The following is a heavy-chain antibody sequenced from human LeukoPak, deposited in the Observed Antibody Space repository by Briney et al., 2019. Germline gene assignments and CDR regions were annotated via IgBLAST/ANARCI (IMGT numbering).Heavy chain of an antibody. Sequence: SQTLSLTCAISGDSVSSNSAAWNWIRQSPSRGLEWLGRTYYRSKWYNDYAVPVKSRITINPDTSKNQFSLQLNSVTPEDTAVYYCARSPGFGTTPFNWFDPWGQGTLVTVSS. CDR3: ARSPGFGTTPFNWFDP. J-gene: IGHJ5*02. CDR2: TYYRSKWYN. CDR1: GDSVSSNSAA. V-gene: IGHV6-1*01. D-gene: IGHD1/OR15-1a*01.